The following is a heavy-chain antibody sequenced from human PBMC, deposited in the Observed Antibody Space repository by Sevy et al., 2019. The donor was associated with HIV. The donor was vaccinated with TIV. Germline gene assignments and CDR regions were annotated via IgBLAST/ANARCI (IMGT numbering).Heavy chain of an antibody. D-gene: IGHD1-26*01. CDR3: ARANAYLTSDAFDL. CDR1: GGSISSYY. J-gene: IGHJ3*01. Sequence: GSLRLSCTVSGGSISSYYWSWIRQPAGKGLEWIGYISYSGRTSYNPSLKSRLTISLDTSKNQFSLRLSSVTAADTALFYCARANAYLTSDAFDLWGQGTMVTVSS. CDR2: ISYSGRT. V-gene: IGHV4-59*06.